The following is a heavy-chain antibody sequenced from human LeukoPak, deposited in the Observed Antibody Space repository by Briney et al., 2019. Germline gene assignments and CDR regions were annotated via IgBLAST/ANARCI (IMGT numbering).Heavy chain of an antibody. V-gene: IGHV4-59*08. J-gene: IGHJ4*02. D-gene: IGHD2-2*01. CDR3: ARLYCSSTSCYIDY. Sequence: SETLSLTCTVSGGSISSYYWSWIRQPPGKGLEWIGYIHYSGSTNYNPSLKSRVTISVDTSKNQFSLKLSSVTAADTAVYYCARLYCSSTSCYIDYWGQGTLVTVSS. CDR1: GGSISSYY. CDR2: IHYSGST.